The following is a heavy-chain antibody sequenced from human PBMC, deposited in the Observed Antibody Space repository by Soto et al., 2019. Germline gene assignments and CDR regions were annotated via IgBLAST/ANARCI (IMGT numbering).Heavy chain of an antibody. J-gene: IGHJ6*02. V-gene: IGHV4-61*01. Sequence: LTGTVSGGSVSNISDYWSWVRQPPGKGLEWXGDXXYXXSXXXXXSXXXRVTISLDTSKNQFTLKLSSVTTADTAVYYCARGVGFGYYDYHMDLWGQGTTVTASS. D-gene: IGHD3-10*01. CDR1: GGSVSNISDY. CDR3: ARGVGFGYYDYHMDL. CDR2: XXYXXSX.